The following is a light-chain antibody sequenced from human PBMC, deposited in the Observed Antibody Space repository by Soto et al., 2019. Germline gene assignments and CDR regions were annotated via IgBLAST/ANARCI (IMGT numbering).Light chain of an antibody. Sequence: DIQMTQSPSSLSASVGDRVTITFRASQCISNYLAWYQHKPGKAPNLLIYDASTLMSGVPSRFSGSGSGTEFTLTISSLQPGDFATYYCQQSETYPLTFGQGTRLEI. V-gene: IGKV1-16*01. CDR3: QQSETYPLT. CDR2: DAS. CDR1: QCISNY. J-gene: IGKJ5*01.